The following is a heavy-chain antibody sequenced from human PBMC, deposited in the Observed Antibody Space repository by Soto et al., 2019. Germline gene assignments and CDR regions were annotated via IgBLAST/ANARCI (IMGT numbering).Heavy chain of an antibody. V-gene: IGHV1-69*13. J-gene: IGHJ6*02. Sequence: AAVKVSCKASGGTFSSYAISWVRQAPGQGXEWMGGIIPIFGTANYAQKFQGRVTITADESTSTAYMELSSLRSEDTAVYYCASRDGYNHFHYYYYGMDVWGQGTTVTVSS. D-gene: IGHD5-12*01. CDR1: GGTFSSYA. CDR3: ASRDGYNHFHYYYYGMDV. CDR2: IIPIFGTA.